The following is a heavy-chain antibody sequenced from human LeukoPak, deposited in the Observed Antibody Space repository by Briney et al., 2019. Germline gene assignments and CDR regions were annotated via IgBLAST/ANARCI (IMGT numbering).Heavy chain of an antibody. J-gene: IGHJ5*02. D-gene: IGHD3-16*01. CDR1: GFAFDEYT. CDR2: ISGSGGST. Sequence: PGGSLRLSCVASGFAFDEYTFNWVRQAPGKGLEWVSAISGSGGSTYYADSAKGRFTISRDNSKNTLYLQMNSLRAEDTAVYYCAKDDNYIRFLSWGQGTLVTVSS. CDR3: AKDDNYIRFLS. V-gene: IGHV3-23*01.